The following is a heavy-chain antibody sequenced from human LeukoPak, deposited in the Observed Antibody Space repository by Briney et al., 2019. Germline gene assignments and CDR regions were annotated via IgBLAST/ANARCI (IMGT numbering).Heavy chain of an antibody. J-gene: IGHJ4*02. CDR2: INPSGGST. CDR1: GYTFTRYY. V-gene: IGHV1-46*01. Sequence: ASVKVSCKASGYTFTRYYMHWVRQAPGQGLEWMGIINPSGGSTSYAQKFQGRVTMTRDTSTSTVYMELSSLRSEDTAVYYCARVAGEYSSGWYDFDYWGQGTLVTVSS. D-gene: IGHD6-19*01. CDR3: ARVAGEYSSGWYDFDY.